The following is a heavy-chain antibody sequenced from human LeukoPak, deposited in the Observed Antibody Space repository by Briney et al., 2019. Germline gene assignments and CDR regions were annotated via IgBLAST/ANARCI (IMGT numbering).Heavy chain of an antibody. Sequence: SETLSLTCTVSGGSISNYYWSWIRQPPGKGLEWIGYIYYSGSTNYNPSLKSRVTISVDTSKNQFSLKLSSVTAADTAVYYCARAGGYWGQEPWSPSPQ. CDR3: ARAGGY. CDR2: IYYSGST. CDR1: GGSISNYY. D-gene: IGHD4-23*01. J-gene: IGHJ4*01. V-gene: IGHV4-59*01.